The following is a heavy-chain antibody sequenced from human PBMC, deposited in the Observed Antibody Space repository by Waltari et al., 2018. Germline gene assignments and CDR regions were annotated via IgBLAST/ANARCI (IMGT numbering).Heavy chain of an antibody. V-gene: IGHV4-34*01. Sequence: QVQLQQWGAGLLKPSETLSLTCAVYGGSFSGYYWSWIRQPPGKGLEWIGEINHSGSTNSNPSLKSRVTISVDTSKNQFSLKLSSVTAADTAVYYCARAKGYYDFWSGYSQVYYFDYWGQGTLVTVSS. CDR1: GGSFSGYY. J-gene: IGHJ4*02. CDR3: ARAKGYYDFWSGYSQVYYFDY. D-gene: IGHD3-3*01. CDR2: INHSGST.